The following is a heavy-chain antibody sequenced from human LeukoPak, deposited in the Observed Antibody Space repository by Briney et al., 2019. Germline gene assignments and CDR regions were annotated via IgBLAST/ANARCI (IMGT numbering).Heavy chain of an antibody. D-gene: IGHD2-15*01. CDR1: GYTFTGYY. Sequence: ASVKVSCKASGYTFTGYYMHWVRQAPGQGLEWMGWINPNSGGTNYAQKFQGRVTMTRDTSISTAYMELSRLRSDDTAVYYCARGTCSGGGCYPGWFDPWGQGTLVTVSS. J-gene: IGHJ5*02. CDR3: ARGTCSGGGCYPGWFDP. CDR2: INPNSGGT. V-gene: IGHV1-2*02.